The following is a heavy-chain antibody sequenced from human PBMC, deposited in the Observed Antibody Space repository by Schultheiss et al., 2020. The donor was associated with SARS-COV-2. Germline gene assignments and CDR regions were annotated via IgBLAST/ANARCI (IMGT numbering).Heavy chain of an antibody. J-gene: IGHJ4*02. CDR3: TTGVTRRKAVPFDY. D-gene: IGHD6-19*01. Sequence: GGSLRLSCAASGFTFSNAWMSWVRQAPGKGLEWVGRIKSKTDGGTTDYAAPVKGRFTISRDDSKNMLSLQMNSLKTEDTAVYYCTTGVTRRKAVPFDYWGQGTLVTVSS. V-gene: IGHV3-15*01. CDR1: GFTFSNAW. CDR2: IKSKTDGGTT.